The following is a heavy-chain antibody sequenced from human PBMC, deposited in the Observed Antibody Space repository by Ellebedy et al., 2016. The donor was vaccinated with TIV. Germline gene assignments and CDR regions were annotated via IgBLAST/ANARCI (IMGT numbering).Heavy chain of an antibody. CDR2: IRSSSEGGPT. D-gene: IGHD5-24*01. V-gene: IGHV3-15*01. CDR1: GITFKNAW. CDR3: TTADRVEGDGRGY. Sequence: GESLKISCATSGITFKNAWMSWVRQAPGKGLEWVGRIRSSSEGGPTEDAAPVKGRFIISRDDSNATLYLQMNSLKTEDTAIYYCTTADRVEGDGRGYWGQGTLVTVSS. J-gene: IGHJ4*02.